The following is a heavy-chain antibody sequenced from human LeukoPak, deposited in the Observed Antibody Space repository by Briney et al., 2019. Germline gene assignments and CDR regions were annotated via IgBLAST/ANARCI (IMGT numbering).Heavy chain of an antibody. V-gene: IGHV3-23*01. CDR1: GFSFSTYV. J-gene: IGHJ6*02. Sequence: LPGGSLRLSCAASGFSFSTYVMTWVRQAPGKGLEWVSTISAAGDSTYYSDSVKGRFTVSRDNSKSALFLQMNSLRAEDTAVYYCARNLAKEQWLGTRNYYYYGMDVWGQGTTVTVSS. CDR2: ISAAGDST. CDR3: ARNLAKEQWLGTRNYYYYGMDV. D-gene: IGHD6-19*01.